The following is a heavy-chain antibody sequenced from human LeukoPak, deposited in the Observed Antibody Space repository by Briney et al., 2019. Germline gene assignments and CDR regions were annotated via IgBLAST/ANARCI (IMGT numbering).Heavy chain of an antibody. CDR2: FAGSDTTT. V-gene: IGHV3-48*03. CDR3: TTLGYHLDS. D-gene: IGHD3-22*01. CDR1: GFGFGAYE. Sequence: GGSLRLSCAASGFGFGAYEMNWVRQAPGKGLEWVAYFAGSDTTTYYADSVKGRSTISRDNARNSLYLQMNSLRAEDTALYYCTTLGYHLDSWGQGTLVTVSS. J-gene: IGHJ4*02.